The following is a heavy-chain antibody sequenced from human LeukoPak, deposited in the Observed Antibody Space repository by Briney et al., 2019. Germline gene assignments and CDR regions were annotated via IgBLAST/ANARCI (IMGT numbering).Heavy chain of an antibody. J-gene: IGHJ4*02. Sequence: PGGSLRLSCAASGFTFSSYAVSWVRQAPGKGLEWVSAISGSGGSTYYADSVKGRFTISRDNSKNTLYLQMNSLKAEDTAVYYCANSQSSSSGFDYWGQGTLVTVSS. CDR2: ISGSGGST. V-gene: IGHV3-23*01. CDR1: GFTFSSYA. CDR3: ANSQSSSSGFDY. D-gene: IGHD6-19*01.